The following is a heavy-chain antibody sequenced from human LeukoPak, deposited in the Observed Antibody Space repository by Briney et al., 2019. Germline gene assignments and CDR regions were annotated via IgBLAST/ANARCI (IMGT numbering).Heavy chain of an antibody. CDR3: AREPILIAARLDP. V-gene: IGHV1-18*01. CDR1: GCAFSSYH. D-gene: IGHD6-6*01. CDR2: ISPYTGNT. J-gene: IGHJ5*02. Sequence: ASVKVSCKASGCAFSSYHINWGRRAPGQGVAWMGWISPYTGNTNYTQQFQGRVTMTTDTSTSTAYMELRSLRSDDTAVYYCAREPILIAARLDPWGQGTLVTVSS.